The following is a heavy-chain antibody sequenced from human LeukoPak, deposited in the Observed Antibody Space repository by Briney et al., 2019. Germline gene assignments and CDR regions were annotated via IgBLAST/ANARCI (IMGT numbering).Heavy chain of an antibody. CDR1: GFTFNDYG. CDR2: INWNGDRT. D-gene: IGHD1-26*01. Sequence: PGGSLRLSCAASGFTFNDYGMSWVRQAPGKGLEWVSGINWNGDRTGYADSEKGRFTTSRDNAKNSLYLQMNSLRAEDTALYYCARDRGSYFSYGMDVWGQGTTVTVSS. CDR3: ARDRGSYFSYGMDV. V-gene: IGHV3-20*04. J-gene: IGHJ6*02.